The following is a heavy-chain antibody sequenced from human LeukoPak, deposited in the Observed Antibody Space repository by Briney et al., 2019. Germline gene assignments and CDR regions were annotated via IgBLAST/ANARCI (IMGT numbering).Heavy chain of an antibody. D-gene: IGHD3-10*01. V-gene: IGHV3-30-3*01. CDR3: ARQARGVHGWFDP. J-gene: IGHJ5*02. CDR2: ISYDGSNK. CDR1: GFTFSSYA. Sequence: GGSLRLSCAAAGFTFSSYAMHWVRQAPGKGLEWVAVISYDGSNKYYADSVKGRFTISRDNSKNTLYLQMNSLRAEDTAVYYCARQARGVHGWFDPWGQGTLVTVFS.